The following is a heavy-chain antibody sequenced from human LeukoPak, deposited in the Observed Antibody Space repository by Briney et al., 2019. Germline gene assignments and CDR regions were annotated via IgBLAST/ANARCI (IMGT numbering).Heavy chain of an antibody. J-gene: IGHJ4*02. CDR3: ARHPPLDY. CDR1: GYTFTGYY. V-gene: IGHV1-18*04. Sequence: ASVKVSCKASGYTFTGYYMHWVRQAPGQGLEWMGWISAYNGNTNYAQKLQGRVTMTTDTSTSTAYMELRSLRSDDTAVYYCARHPPLDYWGQGTLVTVSS. CDR2: ISAYNGNT.